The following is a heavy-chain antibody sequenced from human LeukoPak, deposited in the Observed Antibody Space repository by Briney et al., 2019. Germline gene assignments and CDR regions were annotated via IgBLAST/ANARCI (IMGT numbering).Heavy chain of an antibody. J-gene: IGHJ4*02. CDR2: IYYSGTT. CDR3: ARQTAKNVDTARFDS. Sequence: PSETLSLTCAISGGSINNYYWSWIRQPPGKGLEWIGYIYYSGTTNYSPSLNSRVNISLDAAKNQFSLRLSSVTAADTAVYYCARQTAKNVDTARFDSWGQGTLVTVSS. V-gene: IGHV4-59*08. D-gene: IGHD5-18*01. CDR1: GGSINNYY.